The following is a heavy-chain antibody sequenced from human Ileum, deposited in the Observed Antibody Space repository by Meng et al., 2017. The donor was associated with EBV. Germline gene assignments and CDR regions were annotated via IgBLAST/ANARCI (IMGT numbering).Heavy chain of an antibody. CDR2: IYNSGST. J-gene: IGHJ4*02. D-gene: IGHD1-7*01. CDR1: GGSVSSGGNY. CDR3: GRDQGRELINH. V-gene: IGHV4-61*08. Sequence: QVQLQESGPGLVKPSETRSLTCSVSGGSVSSGGNYWSWIRQPPGKGLEWIGYIYNSGSTNYNPSLKSRVTISVDTSKNQFSLKLSSVTAADTAVYYCGRDQGRELINHWGQGTLVTVSS.